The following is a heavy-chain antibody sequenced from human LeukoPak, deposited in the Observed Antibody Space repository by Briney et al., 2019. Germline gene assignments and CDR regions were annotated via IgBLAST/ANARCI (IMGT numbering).Heavy chain of an antibody. J-gene: IGHJ4*02. CDR2: IYYSGST. CDR3: ARGVGAPQWLSTTTPWYYFDY. CDR1: GGSFSGYY. V-gene: IGHV4-34*01. D-gene: IGHD3-22*01. Sequence: SETLSLTCAVYGGSFSGYYWSWIRQHPGKGLEWIGYIYYSGSTYYNPSLKSRVTISVDTSKNQFSLKLSSVTAADTAVYYCARGVGAPQWLSTTTPWYYFDYWGQGTLVTVSS.